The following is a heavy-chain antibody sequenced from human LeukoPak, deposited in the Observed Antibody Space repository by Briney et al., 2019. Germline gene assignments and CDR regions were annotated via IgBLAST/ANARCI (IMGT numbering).Heavy chain of an antibody. D-gene: IGHD5-12*01. V-gene: IGHV1-18*04. CDR2: ISAYNGNT. J-gene: IGHJ4*02. CDR3: ARLRGYSGYDYPNYFDY. CDR1: GYTFTTHG. Sequence: ASVKVSCKASGYTFTTHGISWVRQAPGQGLEWMGWISAYNGNTNYAQKLQGRVTMTTDTSTSTAYMELRSLRSDDTAVYFCARLRGYSGYDYPNYFDYWGQGTLVTVSS.